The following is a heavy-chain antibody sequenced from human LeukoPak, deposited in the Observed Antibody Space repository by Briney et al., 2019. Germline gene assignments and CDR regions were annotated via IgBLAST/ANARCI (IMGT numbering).Heavy chain of an antibody. V-gene: IGHV5-51*01. CDR1: GYSFTTYW. Sequence: GESLKISCKGSGYSFTTYWIGWVRQMPGNGLEWMGIIYPGDSDTRYSPSFQGQVTISADKSISTAYLQWSSLKASDTAMYYCARPPITVADDAFDIWGQGTMVTVSS. CDR2: IYPGDSDT. CDR3: ARPPITVADDAFDI. J-gene: IGHJ3*02. D-gene: IGHD6-19*01.